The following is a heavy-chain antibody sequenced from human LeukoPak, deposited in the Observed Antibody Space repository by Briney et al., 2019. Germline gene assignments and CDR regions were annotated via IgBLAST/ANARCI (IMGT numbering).Heavy chain of an antibody. CDR3: ARGKQWLESYYFDY. D-gene: IGHD6-19*01. V-gene: IGHV3-33*01. J-gene: IGHJ4*02. CDR1: GFTFGSYG. Sequence: GRSLRLSCAASGFTFGSYGMHWVRQAPGKGLEWVAVIWYDGSNKYYADSVKGRFTISRDNSKNTLYLQMNSLRAEDTAVYYCARGKQWLESYYFDYWGQGTLVTVSS. CDR2: IWYDGSNK.